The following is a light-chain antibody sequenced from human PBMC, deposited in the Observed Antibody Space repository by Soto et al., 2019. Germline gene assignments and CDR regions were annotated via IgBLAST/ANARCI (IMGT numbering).Light chain of an antibody. CDR1: QYIGIY. CDR2: TAS. Sequence: DIQVTQSPSSLSASVGGRVTITCRASQYIGIYLNWYQLKPGKAPKLLIYTASTLQSGVPSRFSGSGSGTDFTLTISSLQPEDFATYYCQQTYNTPPWTFGQGTKVEIK. CDR3: QQTYNTPPWT. J-gene: IGKJ1*01. V-gene: IGKV1-39*01.